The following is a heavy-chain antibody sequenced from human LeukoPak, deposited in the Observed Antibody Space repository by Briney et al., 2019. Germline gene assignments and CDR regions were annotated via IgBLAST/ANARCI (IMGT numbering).Heavy chain of an antibody. J-gene: IGHJ4*02. Sequence: GGSLRLSCAASGFTFSTSWMHWVRQAPGKGLMWVSRMNSAGNTIDYEDSVKGRFTISRDNAKNTLFLQMDSLRAEDTAVYYCATAGSYRFDHWGQGTVATVSS. V-gene: IGHV3-74*01. CDR1: GFTFSTSW. D-gene: IGHD3-16*02. CDR2: MNSAGNTI. CDR3: ATAGSYRFDH.